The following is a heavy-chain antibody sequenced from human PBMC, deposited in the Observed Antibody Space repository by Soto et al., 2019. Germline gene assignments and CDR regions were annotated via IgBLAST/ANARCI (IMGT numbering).Heavy chain of an antibody. J-gene: IGHJ5*02. V-gene: IGHV1-69*06. CDR1: GGTFSSYA. Sequence: SVKVSCKASGGTFSSYAISWVRQAPGQGLEWMGGIIPIFGTANYAQKFQGRVTITADKSTSTAYMELSSLRSEDTAVYYCARVRADYDILTGYLNWFDPWGQGTLVTVS. CDR3: ARVRADYDILTGYLNWFDP. CDR2: IIPIFGTA. D-gene: IGHD3-9*01.